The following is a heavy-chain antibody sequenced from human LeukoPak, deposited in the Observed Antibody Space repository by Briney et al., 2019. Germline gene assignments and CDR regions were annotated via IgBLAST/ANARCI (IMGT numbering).Heavy chain of an antibody. CDR2: ISYDGSSK. CDR1: GFTFSNYG. Sequence: PGGSLRLSCAASGFTFSNYGMHWVRQAPRKGLEWVAVISYDGSSKYYTDSVKGQFTISRDNSKSTLYLQMNSLRAEDSAVYYCAKDLRSSGGYYFDYWGQGTLVTVSS. CDR3: AKDLRSSGGYYFDY. V-gene: IGHV3-30*18. D-gene: IGHD6-6*01. J-gene: IGHJ4*02.